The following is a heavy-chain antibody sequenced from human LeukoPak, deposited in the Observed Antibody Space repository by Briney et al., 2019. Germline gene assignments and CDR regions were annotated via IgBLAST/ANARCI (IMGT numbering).Heavy chain of an antibody. D-gene: IGHD4-17*01. J-gene: IGHJ4*02. CDR3: ARDKFYGDSEDY. CDR2: IKQDGSEK. V-gene: IGHV3-7*05. CDR1: GFTFSNYW. Sequence: GGSLRLSCAASGFTFSNYWMSWVRQAPGKGLERVANIKQDGSEKYYVDSVKGRFTISRDNAKNSLYLQMDSLRAEDTAVYYCARDKFYGDSEDYWGQGTLVTVSS.